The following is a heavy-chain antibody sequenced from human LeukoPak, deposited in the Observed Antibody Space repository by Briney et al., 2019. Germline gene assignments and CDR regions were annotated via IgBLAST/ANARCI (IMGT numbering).Heavy chain of an antibody. CDR3: AREPLEQWLVKVGYFDY. CDR1: GGTFSSYA. Sequence: SVKVSCKASGGTFSSYAISWVRQAPGQGLEWMGGIIPIFGTANYAQKFQGRVTITADESTSTAYMELSSLRSEDTAVYYCAREPLEQWLVKVGYFDYWGQGTLVTVSS. CDR2: IIPIFGTA. J-gene: IGHJ4*02. V-gene: IGHV1-69*13. D-gene: IGHD6-19*01.